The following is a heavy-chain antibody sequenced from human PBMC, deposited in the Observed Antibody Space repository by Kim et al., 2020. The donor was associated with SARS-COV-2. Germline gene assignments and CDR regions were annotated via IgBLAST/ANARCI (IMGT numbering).Heavy chain of an antibody. Sequence: SHADSGKGRLTISRDNAKHSLYLQMNSLRAEDTAVYYCARDNPLTAWFDYWGQGTLVTVSS. J-gene: IGHJ4*02. D-gene: IGHD5-18*01. CDR3: ARDNPLTAWFDY. V-gene: IGHV3-48*01.